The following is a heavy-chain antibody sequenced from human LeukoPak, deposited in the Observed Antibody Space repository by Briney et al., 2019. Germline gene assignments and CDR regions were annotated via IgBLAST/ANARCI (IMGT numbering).Heavy chain of an antibody. Sequence: PGGSLRLSCAASGFTFSGSAMSWVRQAPGKGLEWVSGISIGGDYTYYADSVKGRFTISRDNSKNTLSLQMSNLRAEDTAIYYCARGDYGGDYFDYWGQGTLVTVSS. D-gene: IGHD4-23*01. CDR3: ARGDYGGDYFDY. CDR2: ISIGGDYT. J-gene: IGHJ4*02. CDR1: GFTFSGSA. V-gene: IGHV3-23*01.